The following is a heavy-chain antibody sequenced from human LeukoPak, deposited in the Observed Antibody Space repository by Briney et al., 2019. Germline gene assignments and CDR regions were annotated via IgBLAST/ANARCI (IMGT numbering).Heavy chain of an antibody. D-gene: IGHD3-16*02. V-gene: IGHV4-61*02. CDR2: IYTSGST. Sequence: SQTLSLTCTVSGGSISSGSYYWSWIRQPARKGLEWIGRIYTSGSTNYNPSLKSRVTISVDTSKNQFSLKLSSVTAADTAVYYCARGVDDYVWGSYRPGFDPWGQGTLVTVSS. CDR3: ARGVDDYVWGSYRPGFDP. CDR1: GGSISSGSYY. J-gene: IGHJ5*02.